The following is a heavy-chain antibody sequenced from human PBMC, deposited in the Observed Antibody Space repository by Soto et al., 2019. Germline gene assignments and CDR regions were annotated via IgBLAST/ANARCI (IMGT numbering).Heavy chain of an antibody. J-gene: IGHJ5*02. CDR1: GFTFSSYW. D-gene: IGHD6-13*01. CDR3: ASQLYSSSPGWFDP. Sequence: GGSLRLSCAASGFTFSSYWMSWVRQAPGKGLEWVANIKQDGSEKYYVDSVKGRFTISRDNAKNSLYLQMNSLRAEDTAVYYCASQLYSSSPGWFDPWGQGTLVTVSS. CDR2: IKQDGSEK. V-gene: IGHV3-7*01.